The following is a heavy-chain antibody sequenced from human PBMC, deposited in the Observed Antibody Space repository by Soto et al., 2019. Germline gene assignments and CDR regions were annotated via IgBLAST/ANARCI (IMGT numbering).Heavy chain of an antibody. CDR1: GYTFTNYW. Sequence: GESLKISCKGSGYTFTNYWIGWVRQMPGKGLEWMGIIYPGDSDTKYNPSFQGQVTISADKSITTAYLQWSSLKASDTAMYYCARGYCTTTICDPWFDPWGQGALVTVSS. CDR2: IYPGDSDT. J-gene: IGHJ5*02. CDR3: ARGYCTTTICDPWFDP. V-gene: IGHV5-51*01. D-gene: IGHD2-2*01.